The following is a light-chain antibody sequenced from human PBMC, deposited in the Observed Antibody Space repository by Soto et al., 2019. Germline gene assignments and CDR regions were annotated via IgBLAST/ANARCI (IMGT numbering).Light chain of an antibody. CDR2: AAS. V-gene: IGKV1-39*01. CDR3: QQYYSYPTWT. J-gene: IGKJ1*01. CDR1: QSISSY. Sequence: DIQMAQSPSTLSASVGDRVTITFRASQSISSYLNWYQQKPGKAPKLLIYAASTLQSGVPSRFSGSGSGTDFTLTISCLQSEDFATYYCQQYYSYPTWTFGQGTKVDNK.